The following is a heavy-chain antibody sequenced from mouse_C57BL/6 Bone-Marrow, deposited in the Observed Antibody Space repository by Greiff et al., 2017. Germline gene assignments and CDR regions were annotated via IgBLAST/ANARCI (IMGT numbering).Heavy chain of an antibody. J-gene: IGHJ4*01. CDR3: ITGGNYAMDY. CDR1: GFNIKDDS. V-gene: IGHV14-4*01. CDR2: IDPENGDT. Sequence: EVQLQQSGAELVRPGASVKLSCTASGFNIKDDSMHWVKQRPEQGLEWIGRIDPENGDTEYASKFQGKATITADTSSNTAYLQLSSLTSEDTAVYYCITGGNYAMDYWGQGTSVTVSS. D-gene: IGHD1-1*01.